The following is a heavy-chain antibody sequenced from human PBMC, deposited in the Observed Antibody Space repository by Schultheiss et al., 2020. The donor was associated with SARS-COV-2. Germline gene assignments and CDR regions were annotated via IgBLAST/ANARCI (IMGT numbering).Heavy chain of an antibody. CDR3: AKGRRGQWLYLDY. Sequence: GESLKISCAASGFTFSSYAMSWVRQAPGKGLEWVSAISGSGGSTYYADSVKGRFTISRDNSKNTLYLQMNSLRAEDTAVYYCAKGRRGQWLYLDYWGQGTLVTVLL. CDR2: ISGSGGST. D-gene: IGHD6-19*01. J-gene: IGHJ4*02. V-gene: IGHV3-23*01. CDR1: GFTFSSYA.